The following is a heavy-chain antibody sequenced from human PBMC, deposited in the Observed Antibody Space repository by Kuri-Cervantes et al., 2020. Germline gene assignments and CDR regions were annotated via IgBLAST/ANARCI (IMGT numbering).Heavy chain of an antibody. CDR2: IYTSGST. J-gene: IGHJ4*02. Sequence: SETLSLTCTVSGGSISSYYWSWIRQPAGKGLEWIGRIYTSGSTNYNPSLKSRVTIPVDTSKNQFSLKLSSVTAADTAVYYCARERGYDYIWGSYRRCIFDYWGQGTLVTVSS. CDR3: ARERGYDYIWGSYRRCIFDY. CDR1: GGSISSYY. V-gene: IGHV4-4*07. D-gene: IGHD3-16*02.